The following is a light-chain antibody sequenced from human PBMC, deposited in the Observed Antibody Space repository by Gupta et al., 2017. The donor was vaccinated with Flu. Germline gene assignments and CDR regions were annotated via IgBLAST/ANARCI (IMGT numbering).Light chain of an antibody. CDR3: QQYGSSSYS. V-gene: IGKV3-20*01. CDR1: QSVSSSY. CDR2: CTS. J-gene: IGKJ2*03. Sequence: EIVLTQSPGTLSLSPGERATLSCRASQSVSSSYLAWYQQTPGQSPRLLIYCTSRRATGIPERFSGSGSGTDFTLTISRLEPEDFAVYYCQQYGSSSYSFGRGTKLEI.